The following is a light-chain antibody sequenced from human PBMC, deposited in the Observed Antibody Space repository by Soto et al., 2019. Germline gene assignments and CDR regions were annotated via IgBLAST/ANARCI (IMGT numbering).Light chain of an antibody. CDR1: SSDVGRYSL. J-gene: IGLJ1*01. CDR2: EDH. V-gene: IGLV2-23*01. CDR3: CSYAGSNTWV. Sequence: QSALTQPPALSGSPGQSITISCTGTSSDVGRYSLVSRYQQHPGKAPKLMISEDHKRPSGVSNRFSGSKSGNTASLTISELQTEDEADYYCCSYAGSNTWVFGTGTKVTVL.